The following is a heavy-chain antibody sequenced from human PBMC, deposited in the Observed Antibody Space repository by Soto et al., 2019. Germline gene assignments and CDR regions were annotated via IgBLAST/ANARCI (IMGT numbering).Heavy chain of an antibody. V-gene: IGHV4-38-2*01. J-gene: IGHJ4*02. D-gene: IGHD1-1*01. CDR3: ARLRVGATGRTDSDY. CDR1: AYSIRSAYY. Sequence: SETLSLTCAVSAYSIRSAYYWGWIRQPPGKGLEWIGSIYHSGSTFYNPSLKRRVTISVDTSKNQFSLKLASVTAADTASYHCARLRVGATGRTDSDYWGPGTLVTVSS. CDR2: IYHSGST.